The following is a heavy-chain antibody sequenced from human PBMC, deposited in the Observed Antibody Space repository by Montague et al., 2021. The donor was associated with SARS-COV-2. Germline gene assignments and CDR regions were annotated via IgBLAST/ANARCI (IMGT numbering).Heavy chain of an antibody. CDR1: GGSISSGSYY. V-gene: IGHV4-61*02. CDR3: ASGTYYYDSSGPPSLSWFAFDI. CDR2: TYTSGST. J-gene: IGHJ3*02. Sequence: TLSLTCTVSGGSISSGSYYWSWIRQPAGKGLEWIGRTYTSGSTNYNPSLKSRVTISVDTSKNQFSLKLSSVTTADTAVYYCASGTYYYDSSGPPSLSWFAFDIWGQGTMVTVSS. D-gene: IGHD3-22*01.